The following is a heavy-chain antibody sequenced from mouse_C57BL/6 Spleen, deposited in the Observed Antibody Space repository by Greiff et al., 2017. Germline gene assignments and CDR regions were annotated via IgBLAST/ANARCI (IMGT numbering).Heavy chain of an antibody. Sequence: EVKLVESGPGLVKPSQSLSLTCSVTGYSITSGYYWNWIRQFPGNKLEWMGYISYNGSNNYNPSIKNRISITRNTSKNQFFLKLNSVTTEDTATYYCARLLRSYFDYWGQGTTLTVSS. J-gene: IGHJ2*01. CDR1: GYSITSGYY. CDR3: ARLLRSYFDY. V-gene: IGHV3-6*01. D-gene: IGHD1-1*01. CDR2: ISYNGSN.